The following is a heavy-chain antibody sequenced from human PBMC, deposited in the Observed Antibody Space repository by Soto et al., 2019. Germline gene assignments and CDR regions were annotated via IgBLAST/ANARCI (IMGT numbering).Heavy chain of an antibody. Sequence: RSLTCTVSGGSVTNSSYYWGWIRQSPGRGLEWIGSVYYRGRSYSKSSVKSRVTISVDTSKNRFSLSLNSVTASDTAVYFCVSQRSTVPTQAYFDYWGPGALVTVSS. CDR3: VSQRSTVPTQAYFDY. CDR2: VYYRGRS. J-gene: IGHJ4*02. CDR1: GGSVTNSSYY. D-gene: IGHD2-2*01. V-gene: IGHV4-39*01.